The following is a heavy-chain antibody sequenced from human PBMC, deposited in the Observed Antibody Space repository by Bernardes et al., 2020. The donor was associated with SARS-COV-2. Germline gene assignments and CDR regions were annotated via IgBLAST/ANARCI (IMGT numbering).Heavy chain of an antibody. CDR3: ATAPALGGVYCSGGSCYDYYYGMDV. CDR2: FDPEDGET. J-gene: IGHJ6*02. D-gene: IGHD2-15*01. Sequence: ASVKVSCKVSGYTLTELSMHWVRQAPGKGLEWMGGFDPEDGETIYAQKLQGRVTMTEDTSTDTAYMELSSLRSEDTAVYYCATAPALGGVYCSGGSCYDYYYGMDVWGQGTTVTVSS. V-gene: IGHV1-24*01. CDR1: GYTLTELS.